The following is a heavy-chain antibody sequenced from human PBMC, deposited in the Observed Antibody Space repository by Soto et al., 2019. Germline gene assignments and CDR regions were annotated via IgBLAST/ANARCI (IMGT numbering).Heavy chain of an antibody. J-gene: IGHJ6*02. CDR3: AKQQWFGEYPYYGMDV. V-gene: IGHV3-23*01. D-gene: IGHD3-10*01. Sequence: EVQLLESGGGLVQPGGSLRLSCAASGFTFSGYAMSWVRQAPGKGLEWVSAISGCGGSTYYADSVKGRFTISRDNSKNTLYLQLNSLRAEDTAVYYCAKQQWFGEYPYYGMDVWGQGTTVTVSS. CDR1: GFTFSGYA. CDR2: ISGCGGST.